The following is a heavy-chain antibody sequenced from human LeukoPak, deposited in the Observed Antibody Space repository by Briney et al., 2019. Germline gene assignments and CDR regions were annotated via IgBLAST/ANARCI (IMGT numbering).Heavy chain of an antibody. V-gene: IGHV5-51*01. J-gene: IGHJ6*02. CDR1: GYSFTSYW. D-gene: IGHD6-19*01. Sequence: GESLKISCKGSGYSFTSYWIGWVRQMPGKGLEWMGIIYPGDSDTRYSPSFQGQVTISTDKSISTAYPQWSSLKASDTAMYYCARHSITPTQWLAPADYYYGMDVWGQGTTVTVSS. CDR3: ARHSITPTQWLAPADYYYGMDV. CDR2: IYPGDSDT.